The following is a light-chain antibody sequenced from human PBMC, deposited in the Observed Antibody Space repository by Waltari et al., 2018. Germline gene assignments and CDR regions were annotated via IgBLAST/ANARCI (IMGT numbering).Light chain of an antibody. CDR2: EVS. CDR3: SSYATRYMVL. CDR1: NNDIGAHNL. V-gene: IGLV2-14*01. J-gene: IGLJ2*01. Sequence: QSALTQPASVSGSVGQSISISCTGSNNDIGAHNLVPWYQQYPGQPPTLVIYEVSNRPSGVSNRFSASKSGTTASLTISGLQAEDEAEYFCSSYATRYMVLFGGGTRVTVL.